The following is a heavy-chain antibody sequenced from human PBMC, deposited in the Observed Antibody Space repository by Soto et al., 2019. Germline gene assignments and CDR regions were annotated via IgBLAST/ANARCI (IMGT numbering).Heavy chain of an antibody. D-gene: IGHD2-21*02. CDR1: GLSLRTTGVG. CDR2: LYWDVDK. J-gene: IGHJ6*02. V-gene: IGHV2-5*02. Sequence: QVTLKESGPTLVKPTQTLTLTCTVSGLSLRTTGVGVGWVRQPPGKALEWLALLYWDVDKRYSPSLRSRLTIAKDISEKHVVLTMTNMDTVYTATYYCVQSRCGGDCLEIYSSHAYNGLDVWGQGTTVTVSS. CDR3: VQSRCGGDCLEIYSSHAYNGLDV.